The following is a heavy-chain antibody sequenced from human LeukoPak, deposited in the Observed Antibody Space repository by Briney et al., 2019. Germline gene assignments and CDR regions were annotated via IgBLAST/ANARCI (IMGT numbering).Heavy chain of an antibody. J-gene: IGHJ6*04. CDR1: GFTFSSYG. CDR3: AKYIGLLDYYYYGMDV. CDR2: ISYDGSNK. Sequence: PGGSLRLSFAASGFTFSSYGMHWVRQAPGKGLEWVAVISYDGSNKYYADSVKGRFTISRDNSKNTLYLQMNSLRAEDTAVYYCAKYIGLLDYYYYGMDVWGKGTTVTVSS. D-gene: IGHD2-8*01. V-gene: IGHV3-30*18.